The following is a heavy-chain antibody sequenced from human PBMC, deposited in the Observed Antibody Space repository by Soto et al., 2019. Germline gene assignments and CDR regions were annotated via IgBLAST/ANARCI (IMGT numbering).Heavy chain of an antibody. J-gene: IGHJ4*02. V-gene: IGHV4-31*03. Sequence: QVQLQESGPGLVKPSQTLSLTCTVSGGSISSGGYYWSWIRQHPGKGLEWIGYIYYSGSTYYNPTLKGGLSILVDTSKMQSALKLFFVTAALTAVYYCAMGVFFWGQGALGTVSS. D-gene: IGHD2-8*01. CDR1: GGSISSGGYY. CDR2: IYYSGST. CDR3: AMGVFF.